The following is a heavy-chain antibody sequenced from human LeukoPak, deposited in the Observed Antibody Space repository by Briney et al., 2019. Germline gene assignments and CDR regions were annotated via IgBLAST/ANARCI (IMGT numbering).Heavy chain of an antibody. J-gene: IGHJ4*02. V-gene: IGHV4-39*01. Sequence: PSETLSLTCTVSGDSISRSSYYWGWIRQPPVKGLEWIGSIYYSGSTYYNPSLKSRVTISVDTSKNQFSLKLSSVTAADTAVYYCARSRGDYSSSWLYYWGQGTLVTVSS. D-gene: IGHD6-13*01. CDR3: ARSRGDYSSSWLYY. CDR2: IYYSGST. CDR1: GDSISRSSYY.